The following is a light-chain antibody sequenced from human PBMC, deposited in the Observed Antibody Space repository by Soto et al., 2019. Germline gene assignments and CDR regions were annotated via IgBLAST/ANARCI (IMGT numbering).Light chain of an antibody. CDR3: QQYNNWPRWT. CDR2: GAS. Sequence: EIVMTQSPDTLSVSPGERATLFCRASQSVSSTVAWYQQKPGQAPRLLIFGASTRAIGIPARFSGSGSGTDFTLTISSLQSEDFAVYYCQQYNNWPRWTFGQGTKVDIK. CDR1: QSVSST. J-gene: IGKJ1*01. V-gene: IGKV3-15*01.